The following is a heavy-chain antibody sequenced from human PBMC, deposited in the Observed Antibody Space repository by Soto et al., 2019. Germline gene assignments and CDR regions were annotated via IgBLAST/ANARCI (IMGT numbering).Heavy chain of an antibody. CDR2: ISGSGGST. Sequence: GGSLRLSCAASGFTFSSYAMSWVRQAPGKGLEWVSAISGSGGSTYYADSVKGRFTISRDNSKNTLYLQMNSLRAEDTAVYYCAKDPLSLAIAARPILFDYWGQGTLVTVSS. J-gene: IGHJ4*02. V-gene: IGHV3-23*01. D-gene: IGHD6-6*01. CDR1: GFTFSSYA. CDR3: AKDPLSLAIAARPILFDY.